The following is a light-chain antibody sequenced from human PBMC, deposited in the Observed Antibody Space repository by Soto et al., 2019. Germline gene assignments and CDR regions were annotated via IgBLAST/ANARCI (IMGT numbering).Light chain of an antibody. Sequence: QSVLTQPPSASGTPGQRVTISCSGSTSDIGSNYVYWYQHLPGTAPQLLIYSNNQRPSGVPDRFSGSKSGTSASLAISGLRSEDEADYFCAAWDDSQPGYVFGTGTKVTVL. CDR3: AAWDDSQPGYV. CDR2: SNN. J-gene: IGLJ1*01. V-gene: IGLV1-47*02. CDR1: TSDIGSNY.